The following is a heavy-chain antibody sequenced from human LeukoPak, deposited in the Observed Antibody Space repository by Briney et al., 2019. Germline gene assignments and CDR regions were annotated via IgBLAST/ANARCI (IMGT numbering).Heavy chain of an antibody. D-gene: IGHD6-13*01. CDR1: GVSISSSNSY. V-gene: IGHV4-39*07. CDR2: IYHSGST. J-gene: IGHJ2*01. CDR3: ARVYYSSSYDYWYFDL. Sequence: SETLSLTCTVSGVSISSSNSYWGWIRQPPGKGLEWIGEIYHSGSTNYNPSLKSRVTISVDKSKNQFSLKLSSVTAADTAVYYCARVYYSSSYDYWYFDLWGRGTLVTVSS.